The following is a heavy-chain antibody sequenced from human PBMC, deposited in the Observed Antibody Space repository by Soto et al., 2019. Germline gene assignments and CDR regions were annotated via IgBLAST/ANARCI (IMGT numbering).Heavy chain of an antibody. CDR3: ARGEFLSYDDY. CDR2: INAGNGNT. Sequence: WASVKVSCKASGYTFTSYAMHWVRQAPGQRLEWMGWINAGNGNTKYSQKFQGRVTITRDTSASTAYMELSSLRSEDTAVYYCARGEFLSYDDYWGQGTLVTVSS. D-gene: IGHD3-16*01. CDR1: GYTFTSYA. V-gene: IGHV1-3*01. J-gene: IGHJ4*02.